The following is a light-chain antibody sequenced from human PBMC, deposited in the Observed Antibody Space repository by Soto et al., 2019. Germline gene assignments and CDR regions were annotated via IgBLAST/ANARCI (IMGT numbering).Light chain of an antibody. CDR2: GAS. J-gene: IGKJ1*01. V-gene: IGKV3-15*01. Sequence: VVMTQSPATLSVSPGERATLSCRASQSVSSNLAWYQQKPGQAPRLLIYGASTRATGIPARFSGSGSGTEFALTINNLQSEDFAVYYCQQYNNWWTFGQGTKVDI. CDR3: QQYNNWWT. CDR1: QSVSSN.